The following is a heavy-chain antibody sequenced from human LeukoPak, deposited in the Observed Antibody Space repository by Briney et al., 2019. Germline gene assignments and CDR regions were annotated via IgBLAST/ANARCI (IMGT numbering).Heavy chain of an antibody. Sequence: GGSLRPSCAASGFTFISYAMSWVRQAPGKGLEWVSAISGSGGSTYYADSVKGRFTISRDNSKNTLYLQMNSLRAEDTAVYYCAKRTLIVGATYDYWGQGTLVTVSS. D-gene: IGHD1-26*01. CDR3: AKRTLIVGATYDY. CDR1: GFTFISYA. V-gene: IGHV3-23*01. CDR2: ISGSGGST. J-gene: IGHJ4*02.